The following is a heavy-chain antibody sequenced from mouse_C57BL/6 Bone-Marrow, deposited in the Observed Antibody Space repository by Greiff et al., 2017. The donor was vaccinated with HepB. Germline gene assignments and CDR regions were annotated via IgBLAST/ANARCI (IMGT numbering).Heavy chain of an antibody. Sequence: QVQLQQPGAELVKPGASVKLSCKASGYTFTSYWMQWVKQRPGQGLEWIGEIDPSDSYTNYNQKFKGKATLTVDTSSSTAYMQLSSLTSEDSAVYYCARERGPYYGSSYDWYFGVWGTGTTVTVSS. D-gene: IGHD1-1*01. CDR1: GYTFTSYW. CDR3: ARERGPYYGSSYDWYFGV. J-gene: IGHJ1*03. CDR2: IDPSDSYT. V-gene: IGHV1-50*01.